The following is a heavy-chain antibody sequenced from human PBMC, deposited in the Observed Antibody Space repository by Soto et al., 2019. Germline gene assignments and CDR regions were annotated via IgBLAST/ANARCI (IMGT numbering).Heavy chain of an antibody. CDR1: GFTFDDYA. CDR3: ATAWREWELQAHDAFYI. CDR2: ISWNSGSI. D-gene: IGHD1-26*01. J-gene: IGHJ3*02. Sequence: GGSLRLSCAASGFTFDDYAMHWVRQAPGKGLEWVSGISWNSGSIGYADSVKGRFTISRDNAKNSLYLQMNSLRAEDTALYYCATAWREWELQAHDAFYIWCQGTMVTVSS. V-gene: IGHV3-9*01.